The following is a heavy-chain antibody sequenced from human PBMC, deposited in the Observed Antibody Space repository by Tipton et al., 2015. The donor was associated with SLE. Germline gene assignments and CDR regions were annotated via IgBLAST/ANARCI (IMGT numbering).Heavy chain of an antibody. Sequence: LRLSCTVSGGSISSGDYYWSWIRQPPGKGLEWIGYIYYSGSTYYNPSLKSRVTISVDTSKNQFSLKLSSVTAADTAVYYCVPQYYDFWSGDLALDYWGQGTLVTVSP. J-gene: IGHJ4*02. D-gene: IGHD3-3*01. CDR3: VPQYYDFWSGDLALDY. CDR1: GGSISSGDYY. CDR2: IYYSGST. V-gene: IGHV4-30-4*01.